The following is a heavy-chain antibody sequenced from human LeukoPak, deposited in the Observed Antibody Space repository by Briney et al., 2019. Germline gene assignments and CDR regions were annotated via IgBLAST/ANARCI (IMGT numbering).Heavy chain of an antibody. V-gene: IGHV3-74*03. D-gene: IGHD5-12*01. Sequence: GGSLRLSCAASGFTFSSYWMHWVRQAPGKGLVWVSRINSDGSSITYADSVKGRFTISRDNAENTLFLQMNSLRVEDTAVYYCAREGRVSGYDFDCWGQGTLVTVSS. J-gene: IGHJ4*02. CDR3: AREGRVSGYDFDC. CDR1: GFTFSSYW. CDR2: INSDGSSI.